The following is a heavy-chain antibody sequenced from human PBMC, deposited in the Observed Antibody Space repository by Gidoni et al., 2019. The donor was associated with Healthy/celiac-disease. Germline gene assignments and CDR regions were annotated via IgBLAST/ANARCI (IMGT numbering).Heavy chain of an antibody. CDR3: ARGGGYCSGGSCYPNCFDP. J-gene: IGHJ5*02. D-gene: IGHD2-15*01. V-gene: IGHV1-46*01. Sequence: QVQLVQSGAEVKKPGASVKVSCKASGSTFTSYYMHWVRQAPGQGLEWMGIINPSGGSTSYAQKFQGRVTMTRDTSTSTVYMELSSLRSEDTAVYYCARGGGYCSGGSCYPNCFDPWGQGTLVTVSS. CDR1: GSTFTSYY. CDR2: INPSGGST.